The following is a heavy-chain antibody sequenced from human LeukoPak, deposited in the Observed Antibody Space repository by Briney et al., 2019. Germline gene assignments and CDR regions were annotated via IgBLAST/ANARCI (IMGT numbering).Heavy chain of an antibody. Sequence: SETLSLTCTVSGGSISSSSYYWGWIRQPPGKGLEWIGSIYYSGSTYYNPSLKSRVTISVDTSKNQFSLKLSSVTAADTAVYYCARRPGGWFDPWGQGTLVTVSS. V-gene: IGHV4-39*01. CDR3: ARRPGGWFDP. CDR1: GGSISSSSYY. J-gene: IGHJ5*02. CDR2: IYYSGST. D-gene: IGHD3-10*01.